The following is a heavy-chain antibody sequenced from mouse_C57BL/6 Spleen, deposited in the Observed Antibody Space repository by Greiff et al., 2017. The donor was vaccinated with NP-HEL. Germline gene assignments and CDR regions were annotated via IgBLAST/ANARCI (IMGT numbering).Heavy chain of an antibody. CDR2: IDPETGGT. CDR3: TRVKRTLAWFAY. D-gene: IGHD2-1*01. Sequence: QVQLQQSGAELVRPGASVTLSCKASGYTFTDYEMHWVKQTPVHGLEWIGAIDPETGGTAYNQKFKGKAILTADKSSSTAYMELRSLTSEDSAVYYCTRVKRTLAWFAYWGQGTLVTVSA. CDR1: GYTFTDYE. J-gene: IGHJ3*01. V-gene: IGHV1-15*01.